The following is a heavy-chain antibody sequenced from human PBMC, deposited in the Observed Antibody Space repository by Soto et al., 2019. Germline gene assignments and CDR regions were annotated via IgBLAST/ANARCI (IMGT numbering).Heavy chain of an antibody. CDR3: AKHEGYCSTTSCSNFDY. CDR2: IYPGDSDT. D-gene: IGHD2-2*01. J-gene: IGHJ4*02. CDR1: GFTFTSYW. V-gene: IGHV5-51*01. Sequence: PGESLKISCKGSGFTFTSYWIDWVRQMPGKXLEWMGIIYPGDSDTSYSPSFQGQVTISADKSINTAYLHWSSLKASDTAIYYCAKHEGYCSTTSCSNFDYWGQGTLVTVSS.